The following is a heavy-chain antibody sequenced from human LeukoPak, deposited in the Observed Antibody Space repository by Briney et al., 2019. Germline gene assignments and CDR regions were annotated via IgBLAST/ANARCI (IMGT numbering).Heavy chain of an antibody. J-gene: IGHJ4*02. CDR3: ARDLSGYRELYYFDY. V-gene: IGHV3-48*01. CDR1: GFTFSSYS. D-gene: IGHD5-12*01. CDR2: ISSSSSTI. Sequence: GGSLRLSCAASGFTFSSYSMNWVRQAPGKGLEWVSYISSSSSTIYYADSVKGRFTISRDNAKNSLYLQMNSLRAEDTAVYYCARDLSGYRELYYFDYWGQGTLVTVSS.